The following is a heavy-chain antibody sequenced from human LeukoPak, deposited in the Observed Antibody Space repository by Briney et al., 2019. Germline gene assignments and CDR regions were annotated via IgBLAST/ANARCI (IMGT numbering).Heavy chain of an antibody. Sequence: PSETLSLTCTVSGGPISSYYWSWIRQPPGKGLEWIGYIYYSGSTNYNPSLKSRVTISVDTSKNQFSLKLSSVTAADTAVYYCARGSYSSGGGAFDIWGQGIMVTVSS. CDR1: GGPISSYY. CDR2: IYYSGST. V-gene: IGHV4-59*01. J-gene: IGHJ3*02. CDR3: ARGSYSSGGGAFDI. D-gene: IGHD6-19*01.